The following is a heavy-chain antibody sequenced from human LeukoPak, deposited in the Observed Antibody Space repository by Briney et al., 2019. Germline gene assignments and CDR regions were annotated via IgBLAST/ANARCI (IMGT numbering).Heavy chain of an antibody. J-gene: IGHJ3*02. D-gene: IGHD6-13*01. CDR3: ARGTWAAAGTGDAFDI. V-gene: IGHV3-23*01. Sequence: SGGSLRLSCAASGFTFSSYGMSWVRQAPGKGLEWVSAISGSGGSTYYADSVKGRFTISRDNAKNSLYLQMNSLRAEDTAVYYCARGTWAAAGTGDAFDIWGQGTMVTVSS. CDR2: ISGSGGST. CDR1: GFTFSSYG.